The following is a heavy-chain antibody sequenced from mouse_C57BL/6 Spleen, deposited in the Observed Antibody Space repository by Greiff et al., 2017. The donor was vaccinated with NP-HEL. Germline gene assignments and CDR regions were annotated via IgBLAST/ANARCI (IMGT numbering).Heavy chain of an antibody. J-gene: IGHJ1*03. CDR2: INPYNGDT. CDR3: ARSPHYGSSHWYFDV. V-gene: IGHV1-20*01. CDR1: GYSFTGYF. D-gene: IGHD1-1*01. Sequence: EVQLQQSGPELVKPGDSVKISCKASGYSFTGYFMNWVMQSHGKSLEWIGRINPYNGDTFYNQKFKGKATLTVDKSSSTAHMELRSLTSEDSAVYYFARSPHYGSSHWYFDVWGTGTTVTVSS.